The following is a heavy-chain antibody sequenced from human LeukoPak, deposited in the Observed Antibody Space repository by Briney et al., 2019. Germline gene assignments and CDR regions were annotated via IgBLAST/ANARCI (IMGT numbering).Heavy chain of an antibody. V-gene: IGHV3-7*01. Sequence: GGSLRLSCAASGFTFTTYWMSWIRQLPGKGLEWVANTNQDGTEKYYVDSVKGRFTISRDNAANSLFLQMNSLRVDDTAVYYCARDRFVARPPKPTAFDIWGQGTVVTVSS. CDR1: GFTFTTYW. CDR2: TNQDGTEK. J-gene: IGHJ3*02. D-gene: IGHD6-6*01. CDR3: ARDRFVARPPKPTAFDI.